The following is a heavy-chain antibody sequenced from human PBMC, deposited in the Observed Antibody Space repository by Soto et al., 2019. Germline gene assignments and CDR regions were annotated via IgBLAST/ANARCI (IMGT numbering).Heavy chain of an antibody. J-gene: IGHJ4*02. D-gene: IGHD3-16*02. Sequence: SETLSLTCTVSGDSISSGGYYWTWIRQYPGKGLEWIGFIYYRGATYYNPSLKSRVTISVDTSKNQFSLKLNSVTAADTAVYYCARQNYDYVWGSYRYTVPRPFDYWGQGTLVTVSS. CDR3: ARQNYDYVWGSYRYTVPRPFDY. CDR1: GDSISSGGYY. V-gene: IGHV4-31*03. CDR2: IYYRGAT.